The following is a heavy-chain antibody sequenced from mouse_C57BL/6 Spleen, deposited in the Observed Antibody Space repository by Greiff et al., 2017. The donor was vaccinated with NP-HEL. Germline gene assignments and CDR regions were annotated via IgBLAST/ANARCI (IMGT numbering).Heavy chain of an antibody. CDR1: GYTFTSYG. V-gene: IGHV1-81*01. CDR2: IYPRSGNT. D-gene: IGHD2-2*01. J-gene: IGHJ2*01. Sequence: QVQLQQSGAELARPGASVKLSCKASGYTFTSYGISWVKQRTGQGLEWIGEIYPRSGNTYYTEKFKGKATLTADKSSSTAYMELRSLTSEDSAVYFCARSGGYVLFDYWGQGTTLTVSS. CDR3: ARSGGYVLFDY.